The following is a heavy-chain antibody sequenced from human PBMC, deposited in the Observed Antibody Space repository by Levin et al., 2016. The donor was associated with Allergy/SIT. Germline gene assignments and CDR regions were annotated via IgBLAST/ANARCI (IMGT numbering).Heavy chain of an antibody. Sequence: RQAPGKGLEWIGYIYYSGSTYYNPSLKSRVTISVDTSKNQFSLKLSSVTAADTAVYYCAREHYIAARPMGWFDPWGQGTLVTVSS. J-gene: IGHJ5*02. D-gene: IGHD6-6*01. V-gene: IGHV4-31*02. CDR3: AREHYIAARPMGWFDP. CDR2: IYYSGST.